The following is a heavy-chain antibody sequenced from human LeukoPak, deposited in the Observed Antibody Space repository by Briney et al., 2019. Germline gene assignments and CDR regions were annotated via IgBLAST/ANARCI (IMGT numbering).Heavy chain of an antibody. CDR3: ARDRGYCSSTSCYDWFDP. J-gene: IGHJ5*02. CDR1: GGSVSSGSYY. V-gene: IGHV4-61*01. CDR2: IYYSGST. Sequence: SETLSLTCTVSGGSVSSGSYYWSWIRQPPGKGLEWIGYIYYSGSTNYNPSLKSRVTISVDTSKNQFSLKLSSVTAADTAVYYCARDRGYCSSTSCYDWFDPWGQGTLVTVSS. D-gene: IGHD2-2*01.